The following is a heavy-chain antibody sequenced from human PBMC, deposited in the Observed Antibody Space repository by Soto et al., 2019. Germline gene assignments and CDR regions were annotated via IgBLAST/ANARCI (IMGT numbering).Heavy chain of an antibody. J-gene: IGHJ3*02. V-gene: IGHV1-18*01. Sequence: ASVKVSCKASGYTFTSYGISWVRQAPGQGLEWMGWISAYNGNTNYAQKHQGRVTMTTDTSTSTAYMELRSLRSDDTAVYYFARESPAVAGTYGAFEIWGQGTMVTASS. CDR3: ARESPAVAGTYGAFEI. CDR1: GYTFTSYG. D-gene: IGHD6-19*01. CDR2: ISAYNGNT.